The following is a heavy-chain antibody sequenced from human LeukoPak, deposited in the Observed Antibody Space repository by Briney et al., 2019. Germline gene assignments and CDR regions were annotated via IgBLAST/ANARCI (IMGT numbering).Heavy chain of an antibody. J-gene: IGHJ4*02. CDR1: GDTFSSHA. CDR2: IIPILGIT. V-gene: IGHV1-69*04. CDR3: AAGRYSSGWYSDS. D-gene: IGHD6-25*01. Sequence: ASVKVSCKASGDTFSSHALSWVRQAPGQGLHWMGRIIPILGITNYAQNFQGRVTITADKSTTTVFMGLTSLRSEDTAVYYCAAGRYSSGWYSDSWGQGTLVTVSS.